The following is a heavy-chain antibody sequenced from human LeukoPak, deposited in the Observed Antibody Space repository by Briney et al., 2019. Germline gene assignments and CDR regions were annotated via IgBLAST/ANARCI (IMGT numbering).Heavy chain of an antibody. Sequence: PGGSLRLSCAASGFTFSSYAISWVRQAPGKGLEWVSAISGSGGSTYYADSVKGRFTISRDNSKNTLYLQMNGLRAEDTAVYYCAKSLAYYYDSSGYSYFDYWGQGTLVTVSS. CDR2: ISGSGGST. V-gene: IGHV3-23*01. CDR1: GFTFSSYA. D-gene: IGHD3-22*01. J-gene: IGHJ4*02. CDR3: AKSLAYYYDSSGYSYFDY.